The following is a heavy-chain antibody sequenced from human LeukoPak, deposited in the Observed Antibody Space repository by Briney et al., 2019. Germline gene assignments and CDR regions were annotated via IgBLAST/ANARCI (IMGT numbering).Heavy chain of an antibody. V-gene: IGHV4-39*01. CDR1: GGSISSSSYY. CDR3: VSSTSWAAAAGDY. D-gene: IGHD6-13*01. CDR2: IYYSGST. Sequence: PSETLSLTCTVSGGSISSSSYYWGWIRQPPGKGLEWIGIIYYSGSTYYNPSLKSRVTISVDTSKNQFSLKLSSVTAADTAVYYCVSSTSWAAAAGDYWGQGTLVTVSS. J-gene: IGHJ4*02.